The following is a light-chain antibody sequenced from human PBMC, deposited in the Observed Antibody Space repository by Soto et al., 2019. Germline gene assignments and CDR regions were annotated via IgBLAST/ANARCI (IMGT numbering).Light chain of an antibody. V-gene: IGKV3-15*01. Sequence: IVMTQSPVTLSMSPGDRATLSCRASQNVATNVAWYQQKPGQAPRLLIYGASIRATGVPARFSGSGSGTEFTPPIDSLQSEDFAVFYCHQATSGLRTFGRGSRVEV. CDR1: QNVATN. J-gene: IGKJ1*01. CDR2: GAS. CDR3: HQATSGLRT.